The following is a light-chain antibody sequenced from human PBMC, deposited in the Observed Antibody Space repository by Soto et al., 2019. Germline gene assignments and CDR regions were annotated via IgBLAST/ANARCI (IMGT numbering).Light chain of an antibody. CDR3: AAWDDSLSAARV. J-gene: IGLJ2*01. V-gene: IGLV1-47*01. CDR1: SSNIGSNY. CDR2: RNN. Sequence: QAVVTQPPSASGTPGQRVTISCSGSSSNIGSNYVYWYQQLPGTAPKLLIYRNNQRPSGVPDRFSGSKSGTSASLAISGLRSEDEADYYCAAWDDSLSAARVFGGGTKLTVL.